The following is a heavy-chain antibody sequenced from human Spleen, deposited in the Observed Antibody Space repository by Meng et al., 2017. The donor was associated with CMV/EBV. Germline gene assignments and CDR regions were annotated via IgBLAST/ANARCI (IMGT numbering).Heavy chain of an antibody. CDR1: GGSSSTYY. CDR3: ATRVV. CDR2: INHSGGT. D-gene: IGHD2-15*01. J-gene: IGHJ4*02. V-gene: IGHV4-34*01. Sequence: SETLSLTCAVSGGSSSTYYWSWIRQPPGKGLEWIAEINHSGGTNYNPSLKSRVSISVDTSRNQFSLKMNSVTAADTAVYYCATRVVWGQGTLVTVSS.